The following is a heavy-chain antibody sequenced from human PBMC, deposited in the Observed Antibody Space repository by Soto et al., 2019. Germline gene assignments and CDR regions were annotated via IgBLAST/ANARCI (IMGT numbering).Heavy chain of an antibody. Sequence: QVQLVQSGAEVKKPGSSGKVSGKAPGGPFGSYALSGVRKAPGQGLGWMGGIIPIFGTANYAQKFQGRVTITADKSTSTAYMELSSLRSEDTAVYYCAELLPTGYYYGMDVWGQGTTVTVSS. J-gene: IGHJ6*02. CDR1: GGPFGSYA. V-gene: IGHV1-69*06. CDR2: IIPIFGTA. D-gene: IGHD2-15*01. CDR3: AELLPTGYYYGMDV.